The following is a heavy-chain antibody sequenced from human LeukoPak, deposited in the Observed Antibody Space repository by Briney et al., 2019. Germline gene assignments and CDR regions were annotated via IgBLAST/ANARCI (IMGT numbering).Heavy chain of an antibody. J-gene: IGHJ4*02. D-gene: IGHD1-26*01. CDR3: ARQSWSWHHFDY. Sequence: SETLSLTCAVYGGSFSGYYWGWIRQPPGKGLEWIGSIYYSGSTYYDPSLKSRVTISVDTSKNQFSLKLSSVTAADTAVYYCARQSWSWHHFDYWGQGTLVTVSS. CDR2: IYYSGST. CDR1: GGSFSGYY. V-gene: IGHV4-39*01.